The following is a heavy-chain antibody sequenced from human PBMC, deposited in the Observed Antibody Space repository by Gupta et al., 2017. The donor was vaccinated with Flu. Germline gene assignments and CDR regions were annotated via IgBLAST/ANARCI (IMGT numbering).Heavy chain of an antibody. Sequence: QVQLRESGPGLVKPSGTLSLTCAVSGGSIGSPNWWSWVRQPPGKGLVWIGNIYHSGRTNYNPSLKSRLTISVDKSKNQFSLKLGSVTAADTAIYYCARDPGRLTFGGDILKRQGVDSWGLGALVTVSS. CDR1: GGSIGSPNW. J-gene: IGHJ4*02. V-gene: IGHV4-4*02. D-gene: IGHD3-16*01. CDR2: IYHSGRT. CDR3: ARDPGRLTFGGDILKRQGVDS.